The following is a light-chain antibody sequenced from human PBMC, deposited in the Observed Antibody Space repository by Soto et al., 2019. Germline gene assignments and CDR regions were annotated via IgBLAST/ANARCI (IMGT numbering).Light chain of an antibody. J-gene: IGLJ1*01. V-gene: IGLV2-14*01. CDR3: SSYAGSSNV. Sequence: QSALTQPASVSGSPGQSITISCNGTSSDVANYNYVSWYQQHPGKAPKLMIYEVSNRPSGVSNRFSGSKSGNTASLTISGLQAEDEADYYCSSYAGSSNVFGTGTKLTVL. CDR1: SSDVANYNY. CDR2: EVS.